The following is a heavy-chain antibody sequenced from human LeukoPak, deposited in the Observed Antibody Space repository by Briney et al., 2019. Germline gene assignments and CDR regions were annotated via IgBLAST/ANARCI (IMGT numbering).Heavy chain of an antibody. CDR2: ISGSGGST. CDR1: GFTFSSYW. D-gene: IGHD3-10*01. Sequence: GGSLRLSCAASGFTFSSYWMSWVRQAPGKGLEWVSAISGSGGSTYYADSVKGRFTISRDNSKNTLYLQMNSLRAEDTAVYYCNYYGSGSYYIPFDYWGQGTLVTVSS. J-gene: IGHJ4*02. V-gene: IGHV3-23*01. CDR3: NYYGSGSYYIPFDY.